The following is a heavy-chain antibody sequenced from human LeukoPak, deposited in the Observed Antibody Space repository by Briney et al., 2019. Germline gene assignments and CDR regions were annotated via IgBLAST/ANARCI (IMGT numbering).Heavy chain of an antibody. CDR3: ASSLYYDILTGYDNHAFDI. CDR2: ISAYNGNT. J-gene: IGHJ3*02. V-gene: IGHV1-18*01. D-gene: IGHD3-9*01. CDR1: GYTFTSYG. Sequence: AASVKVSCKASGYTFTSYGISWVRQAPGQGLEWMGWISAYNGNTNYAQKLQGRVTMTTDTSTSTAYMELRSLRSDDTAVYYCASSLYYDILTGYDNHAFDIWGQGTMVTVSS.